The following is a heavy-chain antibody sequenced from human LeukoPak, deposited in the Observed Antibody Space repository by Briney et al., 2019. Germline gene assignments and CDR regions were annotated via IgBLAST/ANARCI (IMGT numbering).Heavy chain of an antibody. CDR3: ARAQPDYYDSSGYYYSAFDI. V-gene: IGHV4-59*01. CDR2: IYYSGST. J-gene: IGHJ3*02. CDR1: GGSISSYY. D-gene: IGHD3-22*01. Sequence: SETLSLTCTVSGGSISSYYWSWIRQPPGKGLERIGYIYYSGSTNYNPSLKSRVTISVDTSKNQFSLKLSSVTAADTAVYYCARAQPDYYDSSGYYYSAFDIWGQGTMVTVSS.